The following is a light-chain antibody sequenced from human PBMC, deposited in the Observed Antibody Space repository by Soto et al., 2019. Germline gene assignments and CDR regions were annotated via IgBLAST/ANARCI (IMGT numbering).Light chain of an antibody. CDR3: TSYTTSDTVV. CDR2: DVS. J-gene: IGLJ2*01. CDR1: SSDVGGYNF. V-gene: IGLV2-14*03. Sequence: QSALTQPASVSGFPGQSITISCTGTSSDVGGYNFVSWYQQHPGKAPKVMIYDVSNRPSGVSNRFSGSKSGNTASLTISGLQAEDEADYYCTSYTTSDTVVFGGGTKLTVL.